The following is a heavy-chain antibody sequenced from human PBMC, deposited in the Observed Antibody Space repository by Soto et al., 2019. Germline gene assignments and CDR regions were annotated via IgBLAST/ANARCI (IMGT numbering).Heavy chain of an antibody. Sequence: GGSLRLSCAASGFTFSNAWMNWVRQAPGKGLEWVGRIKSKTDGGTTDYAAPVKGSFTISRDDSKNTLYLQMNSLKTEDTAVYYCTTDLAGELLSTPHYYYYGMDVWGQGTTVTVSS. CDR1: GFTFSNAW. CDR3: TTDLAGELLSTPHYYYYGMDV. J-gene: IGHJ6*02. V-gene: IGHV3-15*07. D-gene: IGHD3-10*01. CDR2: IKSKTDGGTT.